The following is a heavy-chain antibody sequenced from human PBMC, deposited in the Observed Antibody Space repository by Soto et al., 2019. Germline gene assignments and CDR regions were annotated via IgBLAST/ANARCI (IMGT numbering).Heavy chain of an antibody. CDR1: GYSFTSYW. J-gene: IGHJ6*02. V-gene: IGHV5-51*01. D-gene: IGHD3-16*01. Sequence: PGESLKISCQSSGYSFTSYWIGWVRQKPGKGLEWMGIIYPGDSDTRYSPSFQGQVTISADKSISTAYLQWSSLKASDTAMYYCERRGIGSHPLWGLDVWGPGTTVPV. CDR2: IYPGDSDT. CDR3: ERRGIGSHPLWGLDV.